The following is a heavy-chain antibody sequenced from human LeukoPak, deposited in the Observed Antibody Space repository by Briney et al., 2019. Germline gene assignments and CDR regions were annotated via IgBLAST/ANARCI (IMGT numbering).Heavy chain of an antibody. CDR2: ISSSGSTI. CDR1: GLTFSVYY. J-gene: IGHJ4*02. V-gene: IGHV3-11*04. D-gene: IGHD6-19*01. Sequence: GGSLRLSCAASGLTFSVYYISWIRQAPGKGLEWVSYISSSGSTIYYADSVKGRFTISRDNAKNSLYLQMNSLRAEDTAVYYCARVCIAVAGTYQPYYFDYWGQGTLVTVSS. CDR3: ARVCIAVAGTYQPYYFDY.